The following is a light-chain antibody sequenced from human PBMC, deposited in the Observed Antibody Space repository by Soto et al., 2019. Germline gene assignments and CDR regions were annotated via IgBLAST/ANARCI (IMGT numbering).Light chain of an antibody. Sequence: EIVMTQSPATLSVSPGERATLSCRASRSVNTKYLAWYQQKPGQAPRLLISGVSSRATGIPDRFSGSGSGTDFILTISRVEPEDFAVYYCQQFGTSSLVTFGPGTKVDIK. CDR3: QQFGTSSLVT. V-gene: IGKV3-20*01. CDR2: GVS. J-gene: IGKJ3*01. CDR1: RSVNTKY.